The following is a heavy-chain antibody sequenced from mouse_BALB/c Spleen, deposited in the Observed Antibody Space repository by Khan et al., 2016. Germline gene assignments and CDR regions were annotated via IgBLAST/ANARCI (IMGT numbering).Heavy chain of an antibody. CDR2: IDPENGAT. V-gene: IGHV14-4*02. CDR3: NAIYYGNYIYFDY. J-gene: IGHJ2*01. Sequence: EVQLQESGAELVRSGASVRLSCTASGFNIKDYYIHWVKQRPEQDLEWIGWIDPENGATEYAPKFQGKATMTADTSSNTAYLQLSRLTSEDTAVYYCNAIYYGNYIYFDYWGQGTTLTVSS. CDR1: GFNIKDYY. D-gene: IGHD2-1*01.